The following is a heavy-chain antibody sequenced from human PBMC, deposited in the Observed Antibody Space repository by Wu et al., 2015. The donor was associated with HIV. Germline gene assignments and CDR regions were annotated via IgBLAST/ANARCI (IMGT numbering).Heavy chain of an antibody. Sequence: LVQSGTEVKTPGASVKVSCKASGYTFTGHYIHWVRQAPGQGLEWMGYVNSNDGGTKSSQKFQGRVTMTRDTSISTAYMELSGLTSDDTAVYYCAREGLGEWQFYFDNWGQGTLVTVSS. CDR2: VNSNDGGT. CDR3: AREGLGEWQFYFDN. D-gene: IGHD3-16*01. V-gene: IGHV1-2*02. CDR1: GYTFTGHY. J-gene: IGHJ4*02.